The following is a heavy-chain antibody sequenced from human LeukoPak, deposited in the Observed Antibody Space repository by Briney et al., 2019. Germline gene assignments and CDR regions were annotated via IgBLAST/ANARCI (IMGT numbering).Heavy chain of an antibody. D-gene: IGHD3-16*02. CDR3: ARAGFLITFGGVIS. J-gene: IGHJ5*02. Sequence: GGSLRLSCAGSGFTFSSYWMSWVRQAPGKGLEWVANIKQDGSEKYYVDSVKGRFTICRDNAKNSLYLQMNSLRAEDTAIYYCARAGFLITFGGVISWGQGTLVTVSS. CDR1: GFTFSSYW. V-gene: IGHV3-7*01. CDR2: IKQDGSEK.